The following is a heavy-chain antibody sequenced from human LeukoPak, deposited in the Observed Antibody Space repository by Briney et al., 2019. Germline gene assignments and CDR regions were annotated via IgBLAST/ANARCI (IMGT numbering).Heavy chain of an antibody. Sequence: SVKVSCKASGFTFTSSAVQWVRQARGQRLEWIGWIVVGSGNTNCAQKFQERVTITRDMSTSTAYMEPSSLRSEDTAVYYCAADPDLGYCSGGSCYIYYYYGMDVWGQGTTVTVSS. CDR1: GFTFTSSA. CDR2: IVVGSGNT. CDR3: AADPDLGYCSGGSCYIYYYYGMDV. V-gene: IGHV1-58*01. D-gene: IGHD2-15*01. J-gene: IGHJ6*02.